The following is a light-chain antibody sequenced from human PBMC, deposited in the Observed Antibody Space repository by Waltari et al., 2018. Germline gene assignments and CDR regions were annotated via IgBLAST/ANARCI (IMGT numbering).Light chain of an antibody. CDR1: QSVSRNS. CDR2: GAS. J-gene: IGKJ1*01. CDR3: QQYGGSPWT. V-gene: IGKV3-20*01. Sequence: EIVLTQSPGTLSLSPGERATLSCRASQSVSRNSLAWYQQKAGQAPRLLIYGASNRATGIPDRFSGSGSGTDFPLTLSRLEPEDFAVYYCQQYGGSPWTFGQGTKMEIK.